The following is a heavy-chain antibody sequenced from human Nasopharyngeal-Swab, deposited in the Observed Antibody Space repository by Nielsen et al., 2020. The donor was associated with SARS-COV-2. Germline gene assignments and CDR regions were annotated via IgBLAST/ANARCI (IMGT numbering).Heavy chain of an antibody. CDR2: VSDIGST. CDR3: ASTKLELRFLDPLNYYYFYMDV. D-gene: IGHD3-3*01. V-gene: IGHV4-4*07. Sequence: SETLSLTCTVSGASISSYFWSWIRQPPGQGLEWIGRVSDIGSTNYNPSLESRVTILVDTSKRQFSLKLNSVTAADTAVYYCASTKLELRFLDPLNYYYFYMDVWGRGTTVTVSS. CDR1: GASISSYF. J-gene: IGHJ6*03.